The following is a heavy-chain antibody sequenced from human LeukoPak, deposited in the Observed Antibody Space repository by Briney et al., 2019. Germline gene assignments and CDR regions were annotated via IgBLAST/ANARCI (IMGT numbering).Heavy chain of an antibody. J-gene: IGHJ6*03. CDR1: GFTFSSYA. CDR3: ARDPTSTDYYYYYYMDV. V-gene: IGHV3-23*01. CDR2: ISGSGGST. Sequence: PGGSLRLSCAASGFTFSSYAMSWVRQAPGKGLEWVSAISGSGGSTYYADSVKGRFTISRDNSKNTLYLQMNSLRAEDTAVYYCARDPTSTDYYYYYYMDVWGKGTTVTVSS. D-gene: IGHD2-2*01.